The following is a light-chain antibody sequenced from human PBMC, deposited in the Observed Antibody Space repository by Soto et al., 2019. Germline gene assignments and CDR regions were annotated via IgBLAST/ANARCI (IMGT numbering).Light chain of an antibody. CDR1: QSLVSSDGNTY. CDR3: MQGTHWPWT. J-gene: IGKJ1*01. V-gene: IGKV2-30*01. Sequence: DVVVTQSPLSLPVTLGQPASISCRSSQSLVSSDGNTYLNWFQQRPGQSPRRLIYKVSDRDSGVPDRFSGSGLGTDFTLKISRVEAEDVGIYYCMQGTHWPWTFGQGTKAEIK. CDR2: KVS.